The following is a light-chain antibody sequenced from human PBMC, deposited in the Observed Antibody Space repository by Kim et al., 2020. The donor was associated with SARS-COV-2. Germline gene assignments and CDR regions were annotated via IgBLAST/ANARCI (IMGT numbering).Light chain of an antibody. CDR3: LLSYGDVRV. J-gene: IGLJ3*02. CDR2: DTS. CDR1: TGAVTRGHY. Sequence: QAVVTQESSLTVPPGGTVTLTCASSTGAVTRGHYPYWFQQKPGQAPRALIYDTSNKHSTAPARFSGSVLQGRAALTLSGAQPEDEADYFCLLSYGDVRVFGGGTQLTVL. V-gene: IGLV7-46*01.